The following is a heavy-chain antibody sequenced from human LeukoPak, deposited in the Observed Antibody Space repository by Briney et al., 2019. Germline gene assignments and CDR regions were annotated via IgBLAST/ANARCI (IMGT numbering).Heavy chain of an antibody. J-gene: IGHJ4*02. D-gene: IGHD3-10*01. V-gene: IGHV1-69*05. CDR3: AREIGAEGFGFDY. Sequence: SVKVPCKASGGTFSSYAISWVRQAPGQGLEWMGGIIPIFGTANYAQKFQGRVMITTDESTSTAYMELSSLRSEDTAVYYCAREIGAEGFGFDYWGQGTLVTVSS. CDR1: GGTFSSYA. CDR2: IIPIFGTA.